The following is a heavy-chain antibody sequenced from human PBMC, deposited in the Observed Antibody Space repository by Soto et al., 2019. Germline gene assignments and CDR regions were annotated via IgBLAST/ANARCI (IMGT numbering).Heavy chain of an antibody. Sequence: ASVKVSCKASGYTFTSYGISWVRQAPGQGLEWMGWISAYNGNTNYAQKLQGRVTMTTDTSTSTAYMELRSLRSDDTAVYYCARDLRYCSSTSCYRGDYWGQGTLVTVSP. CDR2: ISAYNGNT. CDR1: GYTFTSYG. CDR3: ARDLRYCSSTSCYRGDY. J-gene: IGHJ4*02. D-gene: IGHD2-2*01. V-gene: IGHV1-18*01.